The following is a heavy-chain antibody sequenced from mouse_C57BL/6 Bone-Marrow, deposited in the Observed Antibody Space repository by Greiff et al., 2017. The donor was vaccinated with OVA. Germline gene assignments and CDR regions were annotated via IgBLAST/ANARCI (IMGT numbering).Heavy chain of an antibody. D-gene: IGHD2-3*01. CDR1: GYTFTSYW. CDR2: INPSSGYT. V-gene: IGHV1-7*01. Sequence: QVQLKESGAELAKPGASVKLSCKASGYTFTSYWMHWVKQRPGQGLEWIGYINPSSGYTKYNQKFKDKATLTADKSSSTAYMQLSSLTYEDSAVYYCASSLDGYYRDYWGQGTSVTVSS. J-gene: IGHJ4*01. CDR3: ASSLDGYYRDY.